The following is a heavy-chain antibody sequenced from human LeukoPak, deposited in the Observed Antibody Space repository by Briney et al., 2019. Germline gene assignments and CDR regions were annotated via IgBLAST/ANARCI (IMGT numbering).Heavy chain of an antibody. CDR2: INSDGSST. CDR3: ARALRITTGYYFDY. J-gene: IGHJ4*02. D-gene: IGHD3-10*01. V-gene: IGHV3-74*01. CDR1: GFTFRSYW. Sequence: TGGSLRLSCAASGFTFRSYWMHWVRQVPGKGLVWVSRINSDGSSTSYADSVKGRFTISRDNAKNTLYLQMNSLRAEDTAVYYCARALRITTGYYFDYWGQGTLVTVSS.